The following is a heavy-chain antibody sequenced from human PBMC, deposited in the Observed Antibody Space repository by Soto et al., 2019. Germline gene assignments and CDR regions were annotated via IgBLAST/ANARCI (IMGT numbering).Heavy chain of an antibody. J-gene: IGHJ6*02. CDR2: INAGNGNT. CDR3: ARVRFLEWLMDV. Sequence: ASVKVSCKASGYTFTSYAMHWLRQAPGQRLEWMGWINAGNGNTKYSQKFQGRVTITRDTSASTAYMELSSLRSEDTAVYYCARVRFLEWLMDVWGQGTTVTVSS. CDR1: GYTFTSYA. V-gene: IGHV1-3*01. D-gene: IGHD3-3*01.